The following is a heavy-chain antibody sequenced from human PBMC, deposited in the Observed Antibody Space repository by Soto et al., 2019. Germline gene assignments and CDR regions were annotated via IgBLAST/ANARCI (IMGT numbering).Heavy chain of an antibody. CDR1: GFTFSAVY. D-gene: IGHD6-19*01. V-gene: IGHV3-11*05. Sequence: QVQLEESGGGLVKPGGSLRLSCAASGFTFSAVYMSWIRQAPIKGLEYISYISSSGTSANYADSVKGRFTISRDNAKNSLYLQMNSLRAEDTAVYYCARDRGAVTGQYFDYWGQGALVTVSS. CDR2: ISSSGTSA. J-gene: IGHJ4*02. CDR3: ARDRGAVTGQYFDY.